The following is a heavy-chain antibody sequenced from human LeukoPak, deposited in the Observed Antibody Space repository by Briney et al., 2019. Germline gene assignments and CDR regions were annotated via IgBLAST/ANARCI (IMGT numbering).Heavy chain of an antibody. CDR3: AKSMVRGVIPDY. Sequence: GGSLRLSCAASGFTFNTYGMNWVRQAPGKGLEWISFITSTSSTIYYADSVKGRFTISRDNAMNSLYLQMNSLRDEDTAVYYCAKSMVRGVIPDYWGQGTLVTVSS. D-gene: IGHD3-10*01. J-gene: IGHJ4*02. V-gene: IGHV3-48*02. CDR2: ITSTSSTI. CDR1: GFTFNTYG.